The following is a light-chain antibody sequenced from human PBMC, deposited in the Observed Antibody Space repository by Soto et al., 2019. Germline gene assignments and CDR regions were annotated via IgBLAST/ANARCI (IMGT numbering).Light chain of an antibody. V-gene: IGKV3-11*01. Sequence: DIVLTQSPATLSLSPGERVTLSCRASQTVGRYLSWYQHSPGQGPRLLVYDASNRATGVPARFSGSGSETDFAITISSLEHEDFAVYYCQQRLHWPITFGQGTRLEIK. CDR1: QTVGRY. CDR3: QQRLHWPIT. CDR2: DAS. J-gene: IGKJ5*01.